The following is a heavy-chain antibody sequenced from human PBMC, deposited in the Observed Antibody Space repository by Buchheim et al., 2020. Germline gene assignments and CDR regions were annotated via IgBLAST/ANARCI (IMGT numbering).Heavy chain of an antibody. D-gene: IGHD2-8*01. Sequence: QVRLVESGGGVDQPGRSLRLSCAASGFTFSSYAMHWVRQAPGKGMEWVAVIGTDGTIKYYADSVKGRFTISRDNSKNTLYLQMNSLRAEDTAVYYCVRDRLFNGRWPRDDAFDIWGQGT. CDR3: VRDRLFNGRWPRDDAFDI. CDR2: IGTDGTIK. CDR1: GFTFSSYA. J-gene: IGHJ3*02. V-gene: IGHV3-30*04.